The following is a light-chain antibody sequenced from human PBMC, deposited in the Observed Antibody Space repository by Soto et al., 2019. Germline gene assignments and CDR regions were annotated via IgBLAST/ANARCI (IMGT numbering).Light chain of an antibody. CDR1: SSNIGAGHD. Sequence: QSVLTQPPSVSGAPGQRVTISCTGSSSNIGAGHDVHWYQQLPGTAPKLLIYGNNNRPSGVPDRFSGSNSGTSVSLAITGLQAEDEADYYCCSYAGSSWIFGGGTKLTVL. CDR3: CSYAGSSWI. J-gene: IGLJ2*01. V-gene: IGLV1-40*01. CDR2: GNN.